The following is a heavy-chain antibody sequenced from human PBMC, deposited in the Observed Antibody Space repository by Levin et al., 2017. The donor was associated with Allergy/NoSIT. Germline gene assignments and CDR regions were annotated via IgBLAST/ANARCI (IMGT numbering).Heavy chain of an antibody. CDR2: INSDGSST. CDR3: ARGQGTGLTSRLFDY. J-gene: IGHJ4*02. CDR1: GFTFSSYW. V-gene: IGHV3-74*01. Sequence: GGSLRLSCAASGFTFSSYWMHWVRQAPGKGLVWVSRINSDGSSTSYADSVKGRFTISRDNAKNTLYLQMNSLRAEDTAVYYCARGQGTGLTSRLFDYWGQGTLVTVSS. D-gene: IGHD1-1*01.